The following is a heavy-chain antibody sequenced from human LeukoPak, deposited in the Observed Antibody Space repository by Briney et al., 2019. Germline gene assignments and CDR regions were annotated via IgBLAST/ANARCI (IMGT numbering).Heavy chain of an antibody. Sequence: ASVKVSCKASGYTFTSYYMHWVRQAPGQGLEWMGIINPSGGSTSYAQKFQGRVTMTRDTSTSTDYLELSSLRSEDTAVYYCARDLQESFTYGGPGYYYYGMDVWGQGTTVTVSS. D-gene: IGHD4-23*01. CDR2: INPSGGST. J-gene: IGHJ6*02. CDR1: GYTFTSYY. CDR3: ARDLQESFTYGGPGYYYYGMDV. V-gene: IGHV1-46*01.